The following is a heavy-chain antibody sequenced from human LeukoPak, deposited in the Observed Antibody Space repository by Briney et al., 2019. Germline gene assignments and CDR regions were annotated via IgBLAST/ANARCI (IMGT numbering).Heavy chain of an antibody. CDR2: ISSSGSTI. CDR3: AGGYSYGYSNWFDP. J-gene: IGHJ5*02. Sequence: GGSLRLSCAASGFTFSSYAMSWVRQAPGKGLEWVSYISSSGSTIYYADSVKGRFTISRDNAKNSLYLQMNSLRAEDTAVYYCAGGYSYGYSNWFDPWGQGIMVTVSS. CDR1: GFTFSSYA. V-gene: IGHV3-48*04. D-gene: IGHD5-18*01.